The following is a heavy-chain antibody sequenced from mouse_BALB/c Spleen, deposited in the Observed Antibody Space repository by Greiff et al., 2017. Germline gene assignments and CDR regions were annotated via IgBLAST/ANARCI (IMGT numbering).Heavy chain of an antibody. V-gene: IGHV5-6-5*01. D-gene: IGHD1-1*01. CDR3: ARKGLYGSSLAWFAY. J-gene: IGHJ3*01. Sequence: EVKLMESGGGLVKPGGSLKLSCAASGFTFSSYAMSWVRQTPEKRLEWVASISSGGSTYYPDSVKGRFTISRDNARNILYLQMSSLRSEDTAMYYCARKGLYGSSLAWFAYWGQGTLVTVSA. CDR1: GFTFSSYA. CDR2: ISSGGST.